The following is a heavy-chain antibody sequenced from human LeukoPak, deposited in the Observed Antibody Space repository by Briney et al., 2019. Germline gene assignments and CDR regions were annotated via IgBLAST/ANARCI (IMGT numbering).Heavy chain of an antibody. J-gene: IGHJ4*02. CDR1: GFTFSNYW. D-gene: IGHD4-17*01. CDR2: INRDGSER. Sequence: GGSLRPSCAASGFTFSNYWMTWVRQAPGKGLEWVANINRDGSERYYVDSVKGRFTISRDDAKSSLYLQMNSLRAEDTAVYYCAAYGDYEGSSDYWGQGTLVTVSS. V-gene: IGHV3-7*03. CDR3: AAYGDYEGSSDY.